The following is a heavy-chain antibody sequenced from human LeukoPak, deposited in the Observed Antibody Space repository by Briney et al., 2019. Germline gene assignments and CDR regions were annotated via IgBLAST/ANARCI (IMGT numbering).Heavy chain of an antibody. CDR1: GGTFSSYS. V-gene: IGHV1-69*13. D-gene: IGHD2-15*01. J-gene: IGHJ4*02. Sequence: SVKVSCKASGGTFSSYSFSWVRQDPGEGLEWMGGIIPIFGTANYAQKFQSRVTITADESTSTAYMELSSLRSEDTAVYYCARDPQEGWRSWKGVYWGQGTLVTVSS. CDR3: ARDPQEGWRSWKGVY. CDR2: IIPIFGTA.